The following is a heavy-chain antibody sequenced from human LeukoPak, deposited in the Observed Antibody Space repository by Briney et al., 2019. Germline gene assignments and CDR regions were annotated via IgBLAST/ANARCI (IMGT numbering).Heavy chain of an antibody. V-gene: IGHV3-48*01. D-gene: IGHD5-18*01. J-gene: IGHJ4*02. CDR1: GFTLGTYS. CDR3: ASGHRYGIAY. Sequence: GGSLRLSCAASGFTLGTYSMNWVRQAPGKGLEWVSYISSSSTNIYYADSVKGRFTISRDNAKNSLYLHMNSLRAEDTAVYYYASGHRYGIAYWGQGTLVTVSS. CDR2: ISSSSTNI.